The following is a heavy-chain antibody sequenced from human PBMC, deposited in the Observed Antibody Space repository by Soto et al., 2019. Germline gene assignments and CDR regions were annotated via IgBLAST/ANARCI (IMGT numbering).Heavy chain of an antibody. Sequence: GGSLRLSCAASGFTFSSYSMNWVRQAPGKGLEWVSSISSSSSYIYYADSVKGRFTISRDNAKNSLYLQMNSLRAEDTAVYYCARDYCGGDCYNWFDPWGQGTLGT. J-gene: IGHJ5*02. CDR1: GFTFSSYS. CDR2: ISSSSSYI. CDR3: ARDYCGGDCYNWFDP. V-gene: IGHV3-21*01. D-gene: IGHD2-21*02.